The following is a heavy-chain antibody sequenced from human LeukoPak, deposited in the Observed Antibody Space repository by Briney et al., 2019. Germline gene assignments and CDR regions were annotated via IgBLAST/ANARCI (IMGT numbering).Heavy chain of an antibody. Sequence: GGSLRLSCTASGFTFGDYAMSWFRQAPGKGLEWVGFIRSKAYGGTTEYAASVKGRFTISRDDSKSIAYLQMNSLKTEDTAVYYCTTYTGWFGDVDAFDIWGQGTMVTVSS. V-gene: IGHV3-49*03. CDR3: TTYTGWFGDVDAFDI. CDR2: IRSKAYGGTT. D-gene: IGHD3-10*01. J-gene: IGHJ3*02. CDR1: GFTFGDYA.